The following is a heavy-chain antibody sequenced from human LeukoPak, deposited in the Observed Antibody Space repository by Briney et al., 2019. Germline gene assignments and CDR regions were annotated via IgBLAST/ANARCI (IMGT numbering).Heavy chain of an antibody. CDR2: ISYDGSNK. CDR3: AKGIAQEDYYYYYGMDV. Sequence: GGSLRLSCAASGFTFSSYGMHWVRQAPGKGLEWVAVISYDGSNKYYADSVKGRFTISRDNSKNTLYLQINSLRAEDTAVYYCAKGIAQEDYYYYYGMDVWGQGTTVTVSS. CDR1: GFTFSSYG. J-gene: IGHJ6*02. D-gene: IGHD6-13*01. V-gene: IGHV3-30*18.